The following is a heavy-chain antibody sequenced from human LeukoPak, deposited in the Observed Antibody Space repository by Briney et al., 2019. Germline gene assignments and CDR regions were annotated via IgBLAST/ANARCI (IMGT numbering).Heavy chain of an antibody. V-gene: IGHV4-59*08. CDR3: ARLGYSSSWYKIDY. CDR1: GGSISSYH. J-gene: IGHJ4*02. D-gene: IGHD6-13*01. CDR2: IYSSGST. Sequence: SETLSLTCTVSGGSISSYHWNWIRQPPGKGLEWIGYIYSSGSTNYNPSLESRVTISVDTSKNLFSLKLSSVTAADTAVYYCARLGYSSSWYKIDYRGQGTLVTVSS.